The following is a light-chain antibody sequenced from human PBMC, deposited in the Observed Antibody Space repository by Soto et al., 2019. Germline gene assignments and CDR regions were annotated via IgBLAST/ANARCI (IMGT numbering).Light chain of an antibody. CDR3: LLSYKGLVV. CDR1: TGAVTSGHY. V-gene: IGLV7-46*01. J-gene: IGLJ2*01. CDR2: DAT. Sequence: QSVVTQEPSLTVSPGGTVTLTCGSSTGAVTSGHYPYWFQQKPGQAPRPLVYDATNRHSWTPARFSGSLLGGKAALTLSGAQPEDEADYYCLLSYKGLVVFGGGTKLTVL.